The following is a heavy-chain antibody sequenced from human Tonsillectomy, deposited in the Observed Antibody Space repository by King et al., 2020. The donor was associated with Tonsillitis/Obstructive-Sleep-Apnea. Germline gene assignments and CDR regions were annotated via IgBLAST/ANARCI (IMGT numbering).Heavy chain of an antibody. CDR1: GYTFTSYY. CDR3: ARDGDDYDFWSGDYYYYMDV. CDR2: INPSGGST. Sequence: QLQLVQSGAEVKKPGASVKVSCKASGYTFTSYYMHWVRQAPGQGLEWIGIINPSGGSTSYAQKFQGRVTMTRDTSTSTVYMELSSLRSEDTAVYYCARDGDDYDFWSGDYYYYMDVWGKGTTVTVSS. V-gene: IGHV1-46*01. D-gene: IGHD3-3*01. J-gene: IGHJ6*03.